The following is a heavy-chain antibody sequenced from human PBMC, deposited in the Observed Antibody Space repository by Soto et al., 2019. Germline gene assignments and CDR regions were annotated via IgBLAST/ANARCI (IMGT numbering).Heavy chain of an antibody. V-gene: IGHV3-30-3*01. CDR1: GFTLSDFA. CDR3: VRAVPGMDV. CDR2: ISNDGGIE. J-gene: IGHJ6*02. Sequence: QAQLVQSGGGVVQPGRSLRLSCAASGFTLSDFAMHWVRQAPGKGLEWVALISNDGGIEHYGDSVRGRFTISRDNSKHMLYLQMTSLRVEDTAVYYCVRAVPGMDVWGQGTTVTVSS.